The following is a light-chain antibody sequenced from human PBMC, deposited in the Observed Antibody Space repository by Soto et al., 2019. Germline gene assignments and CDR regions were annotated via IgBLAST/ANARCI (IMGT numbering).Light chain of an antibody. CDR1: SSNIGKNY. CDR3: GTWDSSLSAGV. J-gene: IGLJ3*02. CDR2: DNN. V-gene: IGLV1-51*01. Sequence: QSVLTQPPSVSAAPGQKVTISCSGSSSNIGKNYVSWYQQFPGTAPKLLIYDNNNRPSGIPDRFSGSKSGTSATLGITGLQTGDEADYYCGTWDSSLSAGVFGGGTKLTVL.